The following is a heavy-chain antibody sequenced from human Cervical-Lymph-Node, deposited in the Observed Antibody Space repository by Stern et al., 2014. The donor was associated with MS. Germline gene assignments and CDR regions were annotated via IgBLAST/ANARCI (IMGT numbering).Heavy chain of an antibody. CDR1: GFTFSKYW. V-gene: IGHV3-74*03. D-gene: IGHD3-3*01. CDR2: IQGDGTTT. CDR3: ARDPSLDHPGFWSGWFDP. Sequence: EVQLVESGGGLVQPGGSLRLSCAASGFTFSKYWMHWARQAPGKGLEWVSRIQGDGTTTEYAEAVEVRFTISRDNARNTLYLQMHSLRAEDTAVYYCARDPSLDHPGFWSGWFDPWGQGTLVTVSS. J-gene: IGHJ5*02.